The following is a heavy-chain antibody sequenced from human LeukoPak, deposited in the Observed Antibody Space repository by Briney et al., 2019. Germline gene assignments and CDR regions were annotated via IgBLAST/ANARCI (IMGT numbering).Heavy chain of an antibody. V-gene: IGHV3-30*04. D-gene: IGHD3-22*01. CDR3: ARGQFRFSDCDSSGFDY. CDR1: GFTFSSYA. CDR2: ISYGGSNT. Sequence: GGSLRLSCAASGFTFSSYAMHWVRQAPGKGLEWVAVISYGGSNTYYGDSVKGRFTISRDNSKNTLYLQMNSLRVEDTAVYYCARGQFRFSDCDSSGFDYWGQGTLVTVSS. J-gene: IGHJ4*02.